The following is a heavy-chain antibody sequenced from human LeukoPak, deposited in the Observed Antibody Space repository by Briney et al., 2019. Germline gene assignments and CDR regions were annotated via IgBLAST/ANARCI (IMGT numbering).Heavy chain of an antibody. D-gene: IGHD1-26*01. V-gene: IGHV4-59*05. CDR2: IYYSGST. Sequence: PSETLSLTCTVSGGSISSYYWSWIRQPPGKGLEWIGSIYYSGSTYYNPSLKGRVTISVDTSKNQFSLKLSSVTAADTAVYYCALIYSGSYYRYFDYWGQGTLVTVSS. CDR3: ALIYSGSYYRYFDY. J-gene: IGHJ4*02. CDR1: GGSISSYY.